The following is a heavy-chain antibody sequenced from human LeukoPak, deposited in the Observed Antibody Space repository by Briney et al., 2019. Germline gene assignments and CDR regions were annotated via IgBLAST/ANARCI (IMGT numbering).Heavy chain of an antibody. CDR2: IYYSGST. J-gene: IGHJ6*03. CDR1: GGSISSSSYY. D-gene: IGHD4-23*01. CDR3: AGLKEEWGGNSGAHYYYYMDV. Sequence: KPSETLSLTCTVSGGSISSSSYYWGWIRQPPGKGLEWIGSIYYSGSTYHNPSLKSRVTISVDTSKNQFSLKLSSVTAADTAVYYCAGLKEEWGGNSGAHYYYYMDVWGKGTTVTVSS. V-gene: IGHV4-39*07.